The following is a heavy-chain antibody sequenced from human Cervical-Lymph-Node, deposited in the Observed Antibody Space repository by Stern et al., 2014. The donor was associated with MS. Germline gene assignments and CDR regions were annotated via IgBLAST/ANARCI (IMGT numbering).Heavy chain of an antibody. V-gene: IGHV1-69*09. Sequence: QVQLVESGAEVKKPGSSVNVSCKASGGTFTSSYAITWMRQAPGQGLEWMGRIIPIPGLPNYAQKFQGRVTITADTSTSTAYMNLSSLRSEDTAVYYCARGIVSNRAAATQHNLFDPWGQGTLVTVSS. CDR1: GGTFTSSYA. J-gene: IGHJ5*02. D-gene: IGHD2-15*01. CDR2: IIPIPGLP. CDR3: ARGIVSNRAAATQHNLFDP.